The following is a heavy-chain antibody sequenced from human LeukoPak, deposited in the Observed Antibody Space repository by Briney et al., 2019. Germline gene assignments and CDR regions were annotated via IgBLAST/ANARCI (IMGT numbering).Heavy chain of an antibody. J-gene: IGHJ4*02. D-gene: IGHD3-10*01. CDR1: GGSISSSSYY. V-gene: IGHV4-39*07. Sequence: SETLSLTCTVSGGSISSSSYYWGWIRQPPGKGLEWIGSIYHSGTTYSGSTYYNPSLKSRVTISLDTSKNQFSLKVGSMTAADTAVYYCARGRTLSLADGSGSYLSSGVLGYWGQGTLVTVSS. CDR3: ARGRTLSLADGSGSYLSSGVLGY. CDR2: IYHSGTTYSGST.